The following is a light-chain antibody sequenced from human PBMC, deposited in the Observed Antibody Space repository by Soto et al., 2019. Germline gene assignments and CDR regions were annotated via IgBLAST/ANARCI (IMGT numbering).Light chain of an antibody. CDR2: DAS. Sequence: EIVLTQSPATLSLSPGERATLSCRASQSVSSSYLAWYQQKPGQAPRLLIYDASNRATGIPARFSGSGSGTDFTLTISSLEPEDFAVYYCQQRSNWFRTFGQGTKVDIK. J-gene: IGKJ1*01. CDR1: QSVSSSY. CDR3: QQRSNWFRT. V-gene: IGKV3-11*01.